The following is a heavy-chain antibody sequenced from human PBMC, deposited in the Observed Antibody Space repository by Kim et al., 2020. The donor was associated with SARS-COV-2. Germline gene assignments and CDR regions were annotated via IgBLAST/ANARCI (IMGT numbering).Heavy chain of an antibody. CDR2: ISGSGGST. CDR3: AKVRARLLGYYYYGMDV. V-gene: IGHV3-23*01. D-gene: IGHD2-8*02. J-gene: IGHJ6*01. Sequence: GGSLRLSCAASGFTFSSYAMSWVRQAPGKGLEWVSAISGSGGSTYYADSVKGRFTISRDNSKNTLYLQMNSLRAEDTAVYYCAKVRARLLGYYYYGMDVGGQGNTGTVSS. CDR1: GFTFSSYA.